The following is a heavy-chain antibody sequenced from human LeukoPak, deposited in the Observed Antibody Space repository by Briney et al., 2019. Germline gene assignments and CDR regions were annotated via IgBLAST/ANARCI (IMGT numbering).Heavy chain of an antibody. J-gene: IGHJ6*03. CDR3: ARGGSSWYVYYYYYMDV. D-gene: IGHD6-13*01. V-gene: IGHV3-7*01. Sequence: PGGSLRLSCAASGFTFSSYWMSWVRQAPGKGLEWVANIKQDGSEKYYVDSVKGRFTISRDNAKNSLYLKMNSRRAEDTAVYYCARGGSSWYVYYYYYMDVWGKGTTVTVSS. CDR2: IKQDGSEK. CDR1: GFTFSSYW.